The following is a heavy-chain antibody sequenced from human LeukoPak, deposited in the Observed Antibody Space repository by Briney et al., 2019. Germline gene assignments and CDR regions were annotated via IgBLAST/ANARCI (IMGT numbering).Heavy chain of an antibody. V-gene: IGHV1-46*01. CDR2: INPSGGST. J-gene: IGHJ3*02. CDR1: GYTFTNNY. CDR3: ARDLVWAFDI. D-gene: IGHD6-13*01. Sequence: ASVKVSCKASGYTFTNNYMHWVRQAPGQGLEWMGIINPSGGSTSYAQEFQGRVTMTRDRSTSTVYMELSSLRSEDTAVYYCARDLVWAFDIWGQGTMVTVSS.